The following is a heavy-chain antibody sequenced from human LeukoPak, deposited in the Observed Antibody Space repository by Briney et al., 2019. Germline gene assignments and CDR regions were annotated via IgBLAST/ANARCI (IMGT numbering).Heavy chain of an antibody. V-gene: IGHV5-51*01. CDR2: IYPGDSDT. D-gene: IGHD6-13*01. CDR1: GYSFTRYW. CDR3: ARRGYYSSSWIDY. Sequence: GESLQISCKGSGYSFTRYWIGWVRQMPGKGLEWMGIIYPGDSDTRYSPSFQGQVTISADKSISTAYLQWSSLKASDTAMYYCARRGYYSSSWIDYWGQGTLVTVSS. J-gene: IGHJ4*02.